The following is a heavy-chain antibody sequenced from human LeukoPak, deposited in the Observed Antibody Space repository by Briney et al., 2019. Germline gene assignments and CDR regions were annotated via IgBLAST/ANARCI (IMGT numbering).Heavy chain of an antibody. D-gene: IGHD3-22*01. Sequence: ASVKVSCKVSGYTLTELSMHWVRQAPGKGLEWMGGFDPEDGETIYAQKFQGRVTMTEDTSTDTAYMGLSSLRSEDTAVYYCATIVYDSSGYLDYWGQGTLVTVSS. V-gene: IGHV1-24*01. CDR2: FDPEDGET. J-gene: IGHJ4*02. CDR1: GYTLTELS. CDR3: ATIVYDSSGYLDY.